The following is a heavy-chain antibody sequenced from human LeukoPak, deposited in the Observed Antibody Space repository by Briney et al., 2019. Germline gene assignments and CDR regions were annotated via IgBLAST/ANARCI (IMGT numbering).Heavy chain of an antibody. CDR2: INHSGST. D-gene: IGHD7-27*01. J-gene: IGHJ4*02. V-gene: IGHV4-34*01. CDR1: GGSFSGYY. CDR3: ARHSHSGADDY. Sequence: SDTLSLTCAVYGGSFSGYYWSWIRQPPKKGLEWIGEINHSGSTNYNPSLKSRVTISVDTSKNQFSLRLSSVTAADTAVYYCARHSHSGADDYWGQGTLVTVSS.